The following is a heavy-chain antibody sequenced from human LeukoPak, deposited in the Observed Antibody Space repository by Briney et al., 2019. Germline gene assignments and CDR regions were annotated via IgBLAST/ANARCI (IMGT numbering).Heavy chain of an antibody. CDR1: GFTFSSYE. J-gene: IGHJ4*02. CDR2: IWYDGSNK. CDR3: ARALFNYDSSGLSY. Sequence: PGGSLRLSCAASGFTFSSYEMNWVRQAPGKGLEWVALIWYDGSNKYYADSVKGRFTISRDNSKNTLYLQMNSLRAEDTAVYYCARALFNYDSSGLSYWGQGTLVTVSS. D-gene: IGHD3-22*01. V-gene: IGHV3-33*08.